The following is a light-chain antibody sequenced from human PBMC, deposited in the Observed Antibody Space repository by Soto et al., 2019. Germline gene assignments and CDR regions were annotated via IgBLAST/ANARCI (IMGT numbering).Light chain of an antibody. V-gene: IGLV2-14*03. CDR3: SSYTSSSTGV. Sequence: QSALTQPASVSGSPGQSISLSCTGSSRDVGGYNYVSWYQHHPGKAPKLMIYDVNNRPSGGSNRFSGSRSGNTAALTISGREAQDEDAYYCSSYTSSSTGVFGGGTQLTVL. CDR2: DVN. J-gene: IGLJ2*01. CDR1: SRDVGGYNY.